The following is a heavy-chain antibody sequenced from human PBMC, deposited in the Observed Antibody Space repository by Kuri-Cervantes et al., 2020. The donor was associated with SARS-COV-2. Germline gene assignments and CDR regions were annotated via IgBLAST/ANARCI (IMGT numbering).Heavy chain of an antibody. D-gene: IGHD3-22*01. V-gene: IGHV4-59*11. CDR3: ASSGGDYYDSSGYSLFDY. CDR2: IYYSGST. J-gene: IGHJ4*02. Sequence: SETLSLTCTASGGSISSHYWSWIRQPPGKGLEWIGYIYYSGSTNYNPSLKSRVTISVDTSKNQFSLKLSSVTAADTAVYYCASSGGDYYDSSGYSLFDYWGQGTLVTVSS. CDR1: GGSISSHY.